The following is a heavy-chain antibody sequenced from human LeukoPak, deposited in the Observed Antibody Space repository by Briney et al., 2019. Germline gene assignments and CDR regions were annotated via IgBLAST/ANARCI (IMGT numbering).Heavy chain of an antibody. Sequence: SETLSLTCAVYGGSFSGYYWSWIHQPPGKGLEWIGEINHSGSTNYNPSLKSRVTISVDTSKNQFSLKLSSVTAADTAVYYCARRAWPIVVVPAAAGEGFDYWGQGTLVTVSS. CDR3: ARRAWPIVVVPAAAGEGFDY. D-gene: IGHD2-2*01. V-gene: IGHV4-34*01. J-gene: IGHJ4*02. CDR1: GGSFSGYY. CDR2: INHSGST.